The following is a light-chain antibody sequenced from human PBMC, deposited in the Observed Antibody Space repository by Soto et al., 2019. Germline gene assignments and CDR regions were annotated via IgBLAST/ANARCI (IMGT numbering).Light chain of an antibody. CDR3: QSYDSGLGGVV. V-gene: IGLV1-40*01. CDR2: GNI. J-gene: IGLJ3*02. CDR1: SSNIGSHYD. Sequence: VLTQPHAVSGAPGQRVTISCSGSSSNIGSHYDVHWYQQIPGKATKLLIYGNINRPSGVPDRFSGSRSDTSASLAITGLQAEDEADYYSQSYDSGLGGVVFGGGTKLTVL.